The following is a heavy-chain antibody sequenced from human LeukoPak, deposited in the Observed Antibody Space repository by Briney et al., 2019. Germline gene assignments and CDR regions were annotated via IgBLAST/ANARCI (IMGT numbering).Heavy chain of an antibody. Sequence: ASVKVSCKASGYTFTGYYMRWVRQAPGQGLEWMGWINPNSGGTNYAQKFQGRVTMTRDTSISTAYMELSRLRSDDTAVYYCAGEYPAVTTYYYYYYGMDVWGQGTTVTVSS. V-gene: IGHV1-2*02. CDR2: INPNSGGT. D-gene: IGHD4-11*01. CDR1: GYTFTGYY. CDR3: AGEYPAVTTYYYYYYGMDV. J-gene: IGHJ6*02.